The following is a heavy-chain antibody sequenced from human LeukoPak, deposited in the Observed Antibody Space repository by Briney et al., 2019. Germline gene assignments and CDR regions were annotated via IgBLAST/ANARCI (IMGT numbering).Heavy chain of an antibody. CDR1: GFPFRSNW. V-gene: IGHV3-74*01. J-gene: IGHJ4*02. Sequence: GGSLRLSCAASGFPFRSNWMHWVRQAPGRGLVWVSGINGDGINTNYADSVKGRFTISRDNAKNTLYLQMNSLRAEDTAIYYCAKAPGGYGAGSLYDYWGQGTLVTVSS. D-gene: IGHD3-10*01. CDR2: INGDGINT. CDR3: AKAPGGYGAGSLYDY.